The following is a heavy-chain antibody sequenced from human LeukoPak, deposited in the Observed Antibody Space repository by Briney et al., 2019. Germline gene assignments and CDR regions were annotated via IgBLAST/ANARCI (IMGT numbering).Heavy chain of an antibody. J-gene: IGHJ4*02. D-gene: IGHD5-12*01. V-gene: IGHV3-49*03. Sequence: PGGSLRLSFTASGFTFGDYAMSWFRQAPGKGLEWVGFIRSKAYGGTTEYAASVKGRFTISRDDSKSIAYLQMNSLKTEDTAVYYCTRESTYSGYDTGTFDYWGQGTLVTVSS. CDR1: GFTFGDYA. CDR3: TRESTYSGYDTGTFDY. CDR2: IRSKAYGGTT.